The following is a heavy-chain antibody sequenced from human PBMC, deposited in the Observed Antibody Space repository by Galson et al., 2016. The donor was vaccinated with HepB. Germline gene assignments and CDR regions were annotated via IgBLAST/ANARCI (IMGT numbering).Heavy chain of an antibody. D-gene: IGHD3-22*01. V-gene: IGHV2-5*02. CDR2: IYWDDEK. CDR1: GFSLNTSGVA. CDR3: AVSSKNYDNSAYYYIPFFDY. J-gene: IGHJ4*01. Sequence: PALVKPTQTLTLTCTFSGFSLNTSGVAVGWIRQPPGKALEWLALIYWDDEKLYSPSLRSRLTITKDTSKNQVVLTMTNMDPVDTATFYCAVSSKNYDNSAYYYIPFFDYWGHGTLVTVSS.